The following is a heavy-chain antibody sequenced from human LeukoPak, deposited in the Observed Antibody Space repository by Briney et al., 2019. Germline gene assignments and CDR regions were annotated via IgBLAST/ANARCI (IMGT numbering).Heavy chain of an antibody. CDR2: INHSGST. CDR1: GGSFSGYY. CDR3: ARARAGRFDY. D-gene: IGHD6-13*01. J-gene: IGHJ4*02. Sequence: SETLSLTCAVHGGSFSGYYWCRIREPPGKGLEWIGEINHSGSTNYNPSLKSRVTISVDTSKNQFSLKLSSVTAADTAVYYCARARAGRFDYWGQGTLVTVSS. V-gene: IGHV4-34*01.